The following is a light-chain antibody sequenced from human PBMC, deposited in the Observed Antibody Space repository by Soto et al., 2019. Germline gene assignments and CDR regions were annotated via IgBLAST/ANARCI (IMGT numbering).Light chain of an antibody. CDR3: SSYAGSSIPVA. J-gene: IGLJ2*01. CDR2: DVT. V-gene: IGLV2-8*01. CDR1: SSDVGGYNF. Sequence: QSALTQPPSVSGSPGQSVTISCTGASSDVGGYNFVSWYQHHPGKAPRLMIYDVTQRPSGVPDRFSGSKSGNTASLTVSGLQVDDEAYYYCSSYAGSSIPVAFGGGTKLTVL.